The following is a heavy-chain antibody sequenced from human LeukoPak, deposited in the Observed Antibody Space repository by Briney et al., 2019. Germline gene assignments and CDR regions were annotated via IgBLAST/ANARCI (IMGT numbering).Heavy chain of an antibody. D-gene: IGHD3-3*01. CDR1: GFTFSSHW. J-gene: IGHJ4*02. CDR3: AKDSGDFWSGYPLGGVDY. CDR2: INSDGSST. Sequence: QPGGSLRLSCAASGFTFSSHWMHWVRQAPGKGLVWVSRINSDGSSTNYADSVKGRFTISRDNSKNSLYLQMNSLRTEDTALYYCAKDSGDFWSGYPLGGVDYWGQGTLVTVSS. V-gene: IGHV3-74*01.